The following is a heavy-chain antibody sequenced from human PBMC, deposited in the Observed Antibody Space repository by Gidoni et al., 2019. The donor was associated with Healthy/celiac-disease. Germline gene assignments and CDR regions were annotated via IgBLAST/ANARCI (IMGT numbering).Heavy chain of an antibody. CDR2: MHPNSGNT. Sequence: QVQLVKSGAEVTKPGTSVKVSCKASGYTFTRYDINWVRQATGQGLEWLGWMHPNSGNTSYAKKFQGRVTMTRSTSISTAYMELSSLRSEDTAVYYCARGRGGYGRGDWFDPWGQGTLVTVSS. CDR1: GYTFTRYD. CDR3: ARGRGGYGRGDWFDP. J-gene: IGHJ5*02. V-gene: IGHV1-8*01. D-gene: IGHD5-12*01.